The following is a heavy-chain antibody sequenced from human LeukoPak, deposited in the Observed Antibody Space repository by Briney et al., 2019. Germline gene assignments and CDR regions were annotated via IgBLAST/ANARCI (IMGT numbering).Heavy chain of an antibody. CDR3: VLVLTSYWYFDL. D-gene: IGHD2-8*01. CDR2: MYWDDDK. CDR1: GVSLSTSGVG. Sequence: SGPTLVKPTHTLTLTCTFSGVSLSTSGVGVGWIRQPPGKALEWLALMYWDDDKRYSPSLKSRLTITRVHSKNQVVLTIAHENSGHTATYYCVLVLTSYWYFDLWGRGTLVTVSS. V-gene: IGHV2-5*02. J-gene: IGHJ2*01.